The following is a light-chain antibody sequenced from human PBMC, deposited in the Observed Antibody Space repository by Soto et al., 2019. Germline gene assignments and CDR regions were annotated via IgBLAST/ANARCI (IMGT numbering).Light chain of an antibody. Sequence: DIQLTQSPSFLSASVGDRVTITCRASQGISTYLVWYQQKPGKAPKILIYGASTLQSGVPSRFTGSGSGTEFTLTISSLQPDDFATYYCQQYNSYPWTFGQGTKVDNK. J-gene: IGKJ1*01. CDR1: QGISTY. CDR3: QQYNSYPWT. V-gene: IGKV1-9*01. CDR2: GAS.